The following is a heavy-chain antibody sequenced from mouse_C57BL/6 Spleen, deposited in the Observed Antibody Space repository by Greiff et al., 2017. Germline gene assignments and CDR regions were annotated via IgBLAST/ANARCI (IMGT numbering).Heavy chain of an antibody. J-gene: IGHJ2*01. D-gene: IGHD2-3*01. CDR2: IDPSDSET. Sequence: QVQLQQPGAELVRPGSSVKLSCKASGYTFTSYWMHWVKQRPIHGLEWIGNIDPSDSETHYNQKFKDKATLTADKSSSTAYMQLSSLTSEDSAVYYCAREDGYPLFECWGKGTTLTVAS. CDR3: AREDGYPLFEC. V-gene: IGHV1-52*01. CDR1: GYTFTSYW.